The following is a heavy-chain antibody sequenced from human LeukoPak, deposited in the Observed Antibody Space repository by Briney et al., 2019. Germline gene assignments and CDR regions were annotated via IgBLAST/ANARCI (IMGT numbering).Heavy chain of an antibody. CDR1: GLIFNSYA. CDR3: AKSQQWLVQYNWFDP. CDR2: IRGSGGST. J-gene: IGHJ5*02. Sequence: SGGSLRLSCAASGLIFNSYAMSWVRQAPGKGLEWVSGIRGSGGSTYYADSVKGRFTISRDNSKNTLYLQMNSLRAEDTAVYYCAKSQQWLVQYNWFDPWGQGTLVTVSS. D-gene: IGHD6-19*01. V-gene: IGHV3-23*01.